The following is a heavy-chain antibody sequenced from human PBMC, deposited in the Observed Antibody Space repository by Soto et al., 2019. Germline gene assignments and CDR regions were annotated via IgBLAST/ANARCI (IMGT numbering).Heavy chain of an antibody. CDR2: IYYSGST. CDR1: CGSIGGSACY. CDR3: ARDYGVRGPYYYSMDV. J-gene: IGHJ6*02. V-gene: IGHV4-39*02. Sequence: SETLSLTCTVSCGSIGGSACYWGWIRQSPGKGLEWIGSIYYSGSTYYNPSLKSRVTISVDTSKNQFSLKLSSVTAADTAVFYCARDYGVRGPYYYSMDVWGQGTTVTVSS. D-gene: IGHD4-17*01.